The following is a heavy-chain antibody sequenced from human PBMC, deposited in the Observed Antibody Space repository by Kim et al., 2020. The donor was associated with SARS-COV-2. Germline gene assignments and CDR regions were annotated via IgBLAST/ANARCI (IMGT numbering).Heavy chain of an antibody. CDR3: ATDLAATINRVNFDY. CDR1: GYTLTDLS. D-gene: IGHD5-12*01. Sequence: ASVNVSCKVSGYTLTDLSMHWVRQAPGKGLEWMGGFDPEDGETIYAQKFQGRVTMTEDTSTDTAYMDLSSLRSEDTAVYYCATDLAATINRVNFDYWGQGTLGTVSS. CDR2: FDPEDGET. V-gene: IGHV1-24*01. J-gene: IGHJ4*02.